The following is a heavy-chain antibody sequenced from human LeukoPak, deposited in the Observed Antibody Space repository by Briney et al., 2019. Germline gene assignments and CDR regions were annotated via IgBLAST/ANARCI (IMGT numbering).Heavy chain of an antibody. Sequence: GGSLRLSCAASGFTFSSYAMHWVRQAPGKGLEWVAVISYDGSNKYYADSVKGRFTISRDNSKNTLYLQMNSLRAEDTAVYYCANGLEDYMDVWGKGTTVTISS. CDR2: ISYDGSNK. CDR1: GFTFSSYA. CDR3: ANGLEDYMDV. J-gene: IGHJ6*03. V-gene: IGHV3-30*04.